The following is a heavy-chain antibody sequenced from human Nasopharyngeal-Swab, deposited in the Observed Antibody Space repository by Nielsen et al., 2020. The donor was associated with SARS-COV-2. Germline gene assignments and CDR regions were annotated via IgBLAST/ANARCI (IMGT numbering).Heavy chain of an antibody. D-gene: IGHD6-19*01. J-gene: IGHJ4*02. Sequence: ASAKVSCNASGYTFTGYYMLWGRQAPGQGLEWMGRINPNSGGTNYAQKFQGRVTMTEDTSTDTAYMELSSLRSEDTAVYYCATVYSAVYSSGWYFYWGQGTLVTVSS. CDR3: ATVYSAVYSSGWYFY. CDR2: INPNSGGT. V-gene: IGHV1-2*06. CDR1: GYTFTGYY.